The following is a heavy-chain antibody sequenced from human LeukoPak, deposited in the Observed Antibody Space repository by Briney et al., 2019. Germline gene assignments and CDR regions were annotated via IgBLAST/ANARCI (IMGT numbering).Heavy chain of an antibody. Sequence: GGSLRLSCVGSGFTFSSYWMSWVRQAPGKGLEWVSAISGSGDSTYYGDSVKGRFTISRDNSKNTLYLQMNSLRAEDTAVYYCAKTRPLDSSSWSHGDYWGQGTLVTVSS. CDR1: GFTFSSYW. D-gene: IGHD6-13*01. CDR2: ISGSGDST. V-gene: IGHV3-23*01. J-gene: IGHJ4*02. CDR3: AKTRPLDSSSWSHGDY.